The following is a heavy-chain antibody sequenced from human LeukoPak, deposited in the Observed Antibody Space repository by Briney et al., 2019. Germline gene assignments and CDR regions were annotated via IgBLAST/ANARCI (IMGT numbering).Heavy chain of an antibody. J-gene: IGHJ4*02. V-gene: IGHV1-2*02. Sequence: ASVKVSCKASGYTFTGYYMHWVRQAPGQGLEWMGWINPNSGGTNYAQKFQGRVTMTKDTSISTAYMELSRLRSDDTAVYYCAILPGYSSSSVDYWGQGTLVTVSS. CDR1: GYTFTGYY. CDR2: INPNSGGT. CDR3: AILPGYSSSSVDY. D-gene: IGHD6-13*01.